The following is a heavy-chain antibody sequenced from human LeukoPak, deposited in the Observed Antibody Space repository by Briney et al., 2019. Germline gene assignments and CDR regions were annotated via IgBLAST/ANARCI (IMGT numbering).Heavy chain of an antibody. CDR3: ERDLYLGATGVVVDAFDI. V-gene: IGHV1-18*01. CDR1: GYTFTSYA. J-gene: IGHJ3*02. CDR2: ISAYNGNT. Sequence: ASVKVSCKASGYTFTSYAISWVRQAPGQGLEWIGWISAYNGNTNYAQKLQGRVTMTTDTSTSTAYMELRSLRSDDTAVYYCERDLYLGATGVVVDAFDIWGQGTMVTVSS. D-gene: IGHD1-26*01.